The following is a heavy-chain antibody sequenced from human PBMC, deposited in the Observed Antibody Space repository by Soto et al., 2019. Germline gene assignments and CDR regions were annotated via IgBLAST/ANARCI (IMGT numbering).Heavy chain of an antibody. CDR1: GGTFSSYA. J-gene: IGHJ6*02. V-gene: IGHV1-69*13. CDR2: IIPIFGTA. D-gene: IGHD6-13*01. Sequence: SVKVSCKASGGTFSSYAISWVRQAPGQGLEWMGGIIPIFGTANYAQKFQGRVTITADESTSTAYMELSSLRSEDTAVYYCARDRGSSSSWYGPALYYYGMDVWGQGTTVTVSS. CDR3: ARDRGSSSSWYGPALYYYGMDV.